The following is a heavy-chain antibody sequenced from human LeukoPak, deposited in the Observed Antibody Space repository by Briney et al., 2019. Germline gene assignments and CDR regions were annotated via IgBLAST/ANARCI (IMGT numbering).Heavy chain of an antibody. D-gene: IGHD3-22*01. J-gene: IGHJ5*02. CDR3: ARAYDSSGLDWFDP. CDR1: GYSFTRYW. V-gene: IGHV5-51*01. CDR2: IYPGDSDT. Sequence: GESLKISCKGSGYSFTRYWIGWVRQMPGKGLEWMGIIYPGDSDTRYSPSFQGQVTISADKSISTAYLQWSSLKASDTAMYYCARAYDSSGLDWFDPGAREPWSPSPQ.